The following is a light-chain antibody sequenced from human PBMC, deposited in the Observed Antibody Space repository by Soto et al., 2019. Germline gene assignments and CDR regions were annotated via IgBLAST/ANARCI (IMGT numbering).Light chain of an antibody. Sequence: QSVLTQPRSVSGSPGQSVTLSCTGTSSDVGGYNYVSWYQQYPGRAPKLMIYEVTKRPSGVPDRFSGSKSGNTASLTVSGLQAEDEADYYCSSYAASNNFYFVFGGGTKVTVL. CDR3: SSYAASNNFYFV. CDR1: SSDVGGYNY. J-gene: IGLJ3*02. CDR2: EVT. V-gene: IGLV2-8*01.